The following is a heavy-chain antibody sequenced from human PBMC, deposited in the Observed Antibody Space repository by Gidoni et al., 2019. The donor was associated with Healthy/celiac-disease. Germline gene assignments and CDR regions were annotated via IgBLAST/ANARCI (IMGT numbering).Heavy chain of an antibody. V-gene: IGHV3-23*01. CDR3: AKGNGRFLAPSDY. Sequence: EVQLLDSGGGLVQPGGSLRLSCAASGFPVSSYAMTWVRQAPGKGLECVSTISGSGGSTYYADSVKGRFTISRDNSKNTLYLQMNSLRAEDTAVYYCAKGNGRFLAPSDYWGQGTLVTVSS. D-gene: IGHD3-3*01. CDR1: GFPVSSYA. CDR2: ISGSGGST. J-gene: IGHJ4*02.